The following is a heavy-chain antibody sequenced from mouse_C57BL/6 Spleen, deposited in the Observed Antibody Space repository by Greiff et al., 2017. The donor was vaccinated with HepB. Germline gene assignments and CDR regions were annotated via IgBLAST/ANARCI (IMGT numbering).Heavy chain of an antibody. CDR3: ARRDYDYDYFDY. CDR2: ISSGGSYT. J-gene: IGHJ2*01. CDR1: GFTFSSYG. V-gene: IGHV5-6*02. D-gene: IGHD2-4*01. Sequence: EVMLVESGGDLVKPGGSLKLSCAASGFTFSSYGMSWVRQTPDKRLEWVATISSGGSYTYYPDSVKGRFTISRDNAKNTLYLQMSSLKSEDTAMYYCARRDYDYDYFDYWGQGTTLTVSS.